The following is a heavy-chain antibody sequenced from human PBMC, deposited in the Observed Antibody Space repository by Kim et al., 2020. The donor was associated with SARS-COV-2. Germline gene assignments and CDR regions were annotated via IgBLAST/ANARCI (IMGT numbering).Heavy chain of an antibody. Sequence: ASVKVSCKASGYTFTGYYMHWVRQAPGQGLEWMGRINPNSGGTNYAQKFQGRVTMTRDTSISTAYMELSRLRSDDTAVYYCARDKRFEIKGTRNWYFDLWGRGTLVTVSS. V-gene: IGHV1-2*06. CDR2: INPNSGGT. CDR3: ARDKRFEIKGTRNWYFDL. J-gene: IGHJ2*01. D-gene: IGHD3-10*01. CDR1: GYTFTGYY.